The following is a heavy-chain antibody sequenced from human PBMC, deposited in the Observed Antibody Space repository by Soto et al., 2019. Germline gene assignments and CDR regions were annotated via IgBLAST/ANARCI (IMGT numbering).Heavy chain of an antibody. J-gene: IGHJ4*02. D-gene: IGHD6-13*01. V-gene: IGHV3-33*01. CDR3: ARDGIAAVVDY. CDR1: GFTFSSYG. CDR2: IWYDGSNK. Sequence: GGSLRLSCAASGFTFSSYGMHWVRQAPGKGLEWVAVIWYDGSNKYYADSVKGRFTISRDNSKNSLYLQMNSLRAEDTAVYYCARDGIAAVVDYWGQGTLVTVSS.